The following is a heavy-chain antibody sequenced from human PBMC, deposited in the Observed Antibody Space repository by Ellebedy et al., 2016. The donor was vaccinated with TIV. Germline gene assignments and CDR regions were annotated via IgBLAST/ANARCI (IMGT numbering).Heavy chain of an antibody. V-gene: IGHV1-18*01. J-gene: IGHJ3*02. CDR1: GYTFASYG. CDR2: VSGKDSET. Sequence: AASVKVSCKASGYTFASYGVSWVRQARGQGLEWIGWVSGKDSETNYGQKFEGRVTMTTDASTSTAYMDLRSLRSDDTAVYFCARDFHYYASGSWYDTFDIWGQGTVVTVSS. D-gene: IGHD3-10*01. CDR3: ARDFHYYASGSWYDTFDI.